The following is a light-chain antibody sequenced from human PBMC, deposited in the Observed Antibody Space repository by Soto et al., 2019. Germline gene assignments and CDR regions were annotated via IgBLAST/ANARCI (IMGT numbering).Light chain of an antibody. Sequence: DIVMTQSPLSLPVTPGEPASISCRSSQSLVYRNGYNYLDWYLQKPGQSPQLLIYLGSNRASGDPDRFSGSGSGTDFTLNISRVEAEDVGVYYCMQALQTPRTVGQGTKVEIK. J-gene: IGKJ1*01. CDR1: QSLVYRNGYNY. CDR2: LGS. CDR3: MQALQTPRT. V-gene: IGKV2-28*01.